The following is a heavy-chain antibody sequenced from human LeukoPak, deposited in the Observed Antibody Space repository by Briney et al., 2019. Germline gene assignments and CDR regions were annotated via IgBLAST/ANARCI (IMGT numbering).Heavy chain of an antibody. CDR2: VCSDGSNK. Sequence: PGGSLRPSCTVSGFIFSSFGMHWVRQAPGKGLEWVAVVCSDGSNKDYVGSVKGRFTISRDDSKNTLYLEMNSLRVEDTAVYYCARSGGGTYFDYWGQGTLVTVSS. J-gene: IGHJ4*02. D-gene: IGHD2-15*01. CDR1: GFIFSSFG. V-gene: IGHV3-33*01. CDR3: ARSGGGTYFDY.